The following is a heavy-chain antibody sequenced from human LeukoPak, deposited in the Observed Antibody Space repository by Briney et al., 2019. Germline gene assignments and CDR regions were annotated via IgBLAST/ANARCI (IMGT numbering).Heavy chain of an antibody. CDR2: ISGTSNYI. D-gene: IGHD2-2*01. CDR3: ARREPQGCSGTSCFAGPVDH. V-gene: IGHV3-21*01. J-gene: IGHJ4*02. Sequence: PGGSLRLSCAASGFTFSSYSMNWVRQAPGKGLEWVSSISGTSNYIYYADSVKGRFTISRDNGQNSLYLQMNSLRAEDTAVYYCARREPQGCSGTSCFAGPVDHWGQGTLVTVSS. CDR1: GFTFSSYS.